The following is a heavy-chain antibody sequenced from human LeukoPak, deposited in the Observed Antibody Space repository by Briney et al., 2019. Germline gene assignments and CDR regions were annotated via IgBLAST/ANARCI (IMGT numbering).Heavy chain of an antibody. V-gene: IGHV4-59*01. D-gene: IGHD2-8*01. CDR2: IYYSGST. Sequence: SETQSLTGTVSGGSMSSYYWSWIRQPPGKGLEWIGYIYYSGSTKYNPSLKSRVTISVDTSKNQFSLKLNSVTAADTAVYYCAREVSYYMDVWGKGTTVTVSS. CDR3: AREVSYYMDV. CDR1: GGSMSSYY. J-gene: IGHJ6*03.